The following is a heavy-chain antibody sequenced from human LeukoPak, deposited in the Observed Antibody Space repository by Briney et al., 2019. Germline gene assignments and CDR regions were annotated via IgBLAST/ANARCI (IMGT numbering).Heavy chain of an antibody. D-gene: IGHD1-1*01. CDR1: AFIFSDYA. J-gene: IGHJ4*02. CDR3: VKGTLAATGTSFDF. V-gene: IGHV3-64D*06. Sequence: AGSLSFSCSASAFIFSDYAMQWVRQAPGKGLKYFSGLNNNEAGAYNVAYVKGRFTISRDNSKNTLYLQMTSLRLEDTAVYYCVKGTLAATGTSFDFWGQGTLVTVSS. CDR2: LNNNEAGA.